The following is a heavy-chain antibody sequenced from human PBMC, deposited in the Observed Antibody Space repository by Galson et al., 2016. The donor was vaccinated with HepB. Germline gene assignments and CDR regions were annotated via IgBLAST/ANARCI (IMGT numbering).Heavy chain of an antibody. Sequence: CAISGDSVSSNSATWNWIRLSPSRGLEWLGRTYYRSKWYSDYALSVKSRITINADTSKSQFSLQLNSVTPEVTAVYYCARRTGNGFDVWGQGTTVTVSS. D-gene: IGHD1-1*01. CDR2: TYYRSKWYS. CDR3: ARRTGNGFDV. CDR1: GDSVSSNSAT. J-gene: IGHJ6*02. V-gene: IGHV6-1*01.